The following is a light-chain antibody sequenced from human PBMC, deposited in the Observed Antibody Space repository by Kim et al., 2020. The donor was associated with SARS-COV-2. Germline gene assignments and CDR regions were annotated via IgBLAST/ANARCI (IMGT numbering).Light chain of an antibody. Sequence: QSALTQPASASGSPGQSITISCTGTSSDVGAYKYVSWYQQHPGKAPKLMIYDVSKRPSGVANRFSGSKSGNTASLTIPGLQAEDEADYYCSSYTSSKTRFFGGGTRLTVL. CDR2: DVS. CDR3: SSYTSSKTRF. J-gene: IGLJ2*01. V-gene: IGLV2-14*03. CDR1: SSDVGAYKY.